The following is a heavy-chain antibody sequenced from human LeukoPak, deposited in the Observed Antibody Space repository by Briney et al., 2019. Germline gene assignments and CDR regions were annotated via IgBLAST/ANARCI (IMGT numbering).Heavy chain of an antibody. CDR3: AGITMVRGVISAAFDI. CDR2: IYYSGST. CDR1: GGSINSGGYY. D-gene: IGHD3-10*01. J-gene: IGHJ3*02. Sequence: SETLSLTCTVSGGSINSGGYYWSWIRQHPGKGLEWIGYIYYSGSTYYNPPLKSRVTISVDTSKNQFSLKLSSVTAADTAVYYCAGITMVRGVISAAFDIWGQGTMVTVSS. V-gene: IGHV4-31*03.